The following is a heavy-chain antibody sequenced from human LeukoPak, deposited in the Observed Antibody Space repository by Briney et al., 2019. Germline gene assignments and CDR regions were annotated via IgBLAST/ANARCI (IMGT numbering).Heavy chain of an antibody. CDR3: ARRNAMDV. Sequence: GGSLRLSCAASGFAFSSYNMNWVRQAPGKGLEWISYIGSSGSPTHYADSVGGRFTISRDNAKNSLYLQMNSLRDEDTAVYYCARRNAMDVWGQGTTVIVFS. V-gene: IGHV3-48*02. J-gene: IGHJ6*02. CDR2: IGSSGSPT. CDR1: GFAFSSYN.